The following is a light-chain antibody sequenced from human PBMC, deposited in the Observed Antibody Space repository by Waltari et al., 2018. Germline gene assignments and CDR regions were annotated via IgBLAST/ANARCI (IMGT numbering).Light chain of an antibody. CDR1: LSPLFPPS. V-gene: IGLV1-51*02. CDR3: GTWDSSLSGAV. CDR2: ENT. Sequence: SFFPPPPSFSSSPFPLFPLSSSFFLSPLFPPSFYFYRQFPGTAPKLLIYENTERPSGIPGRFSGSKSGTSATLDITGLQAGDEADYYCGTWDSSLSGAVFGGGTHLTVL. J-gene: IGLJ7*01.